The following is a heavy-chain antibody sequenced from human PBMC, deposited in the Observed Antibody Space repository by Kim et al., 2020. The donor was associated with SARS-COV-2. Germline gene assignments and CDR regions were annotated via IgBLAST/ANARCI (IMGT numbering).Heavy chain of an antibody. V-gene: IGHV1-3*01. CDR3: ARESGYSGSRHNWFDP. Sequence: ASVKVSCKASGYTFTSYAMHWVRQAPGQRLEWMGWINAGNGNTKYSQKFQGRVTITRDTSASTAYMELSSLRSEDTAVYYCARESGYSGSRHNWFDPWGQGTLVTVSS. CDR2: INAGNGNT. D-gene: IGHD1-26*01. CDR1: GYTFTSYA. J-gene: IGHJ5*02.